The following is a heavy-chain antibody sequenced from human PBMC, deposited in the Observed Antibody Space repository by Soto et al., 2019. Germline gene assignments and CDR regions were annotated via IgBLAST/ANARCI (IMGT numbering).Heavy chain of an antibody. Sequence: SETLSLTCSVSGDSIPSVDYFWAWIRQPPGQALEYIGYIYKSATTYYNPSFESRVAISLDTSKSQFSLNVTSVTAADTAVYFCARGRYCLTGRCFPNWFDSWGQGTLVTVSS. CDR3: ARGRYCLTGRCFPNWFDS. V-gene: IGHV4-30-4*01. D-gene: IGHD2-15*01. CDR2: IYKSATT. J-gene: IGHJ5*01. CDR1: GDSIPSVDYF.